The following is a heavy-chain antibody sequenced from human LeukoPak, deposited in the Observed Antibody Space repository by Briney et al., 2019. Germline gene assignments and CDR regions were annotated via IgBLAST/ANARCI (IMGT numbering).Heavy chain of an antibody. CDR2: IYYTGNT. CDR1: GDSITNYF. Sequence: PSETLSLTCTVSGDSITNYFWSWIRQPPGKGLGWIGYIYYTGNTNYKPSLKSRVTMSVDTSTNQFSLRLRYVTAADTAVYYCARGRVAYSAYYYDYWGRGTLVTVSS. CDR3: ARGRVAYSAYYYDY. J-gene: IGHJ4*02. D-gene: IGHD2-15*01. V-gene: IGHV4-59*01.